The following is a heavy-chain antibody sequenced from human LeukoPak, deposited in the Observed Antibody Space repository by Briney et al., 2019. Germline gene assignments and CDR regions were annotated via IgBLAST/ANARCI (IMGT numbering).Heavy chain of an antibody. CDR3: ARELTMGANRFDP. Sequence: GDSVKVSCKASGYSFTSYYIHWVRQAPGQGLEWMGWINPSSGGTNYAQKLQGRVTMTRDTTISTAYMEMSRLRSDDTAVYYCARELTMGANRFDPWGQGTLVTVRS. J-gene: IGHJ5*02. CDR2: INPSSGGT. D-gene: IGHD1-26*01. V-gene: IGHV1-2*02. CDR1: GYSFTSYY.